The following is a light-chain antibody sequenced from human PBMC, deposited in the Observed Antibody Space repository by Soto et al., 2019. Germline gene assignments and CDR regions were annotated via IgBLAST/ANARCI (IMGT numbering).Light chain of an antibody. J-gene: IGLJ2*01. CDR3: GTWDSSLSAGV. CDR2: ENN. V-gene: IGLV1-51*01. Sequence: QSVLTQPPSVSAAPGQRVTISCSGSSSNIGNNYVSWYQQLPGTAPKLLIYENNKRPSGIPDRFSGSKSGTSVTLAITGLQTGDEADYYCGTWDSSLSAGVFGGGTKVTVL. CDR1: SSNIGNNY.